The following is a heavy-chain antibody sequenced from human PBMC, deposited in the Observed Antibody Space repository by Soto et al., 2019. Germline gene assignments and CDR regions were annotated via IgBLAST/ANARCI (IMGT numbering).Heavy chain of an antibody. D-gene: IGHD3-9*01. V-gene: IGHV4-39*01. CDR1: GGSISSSSYY. CDR2: IYYSGST. Sequence: QLQLQESGPGLVKPSETLSLTCTVSGGSISSSSYYWGWIRQPPGKGLEWIGSIYYSGSTYYNPSLKSRVTISVDTSKNQFSLKLSSVTAADTAVYYCARHWDILTGYYPLGWFDPWGQGTLVTVSS. CDR3: ARHWDILTGYYPLGWFDP. J-gene: IGHJ5*02.